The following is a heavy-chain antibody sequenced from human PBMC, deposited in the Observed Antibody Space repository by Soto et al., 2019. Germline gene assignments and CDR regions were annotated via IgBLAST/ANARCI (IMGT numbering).Heavy chain of an antibody. CDR3: ATIVGANDY. D-gene: IGHD1-26*01. CDR1: RASIYTYS. Sequence: SETLSLTCTVSRASIYTYSWTWIRQPAGKGLQWIGHIYSSGSANYSPSLKSRVSMSVDSSKNQISLKLSSVTAADTAVYYCATIVGANDYWGQGALVTVAS. CDR2: IYSSGSA. V-gene: IGHV4-4*07. J-gene: IGHJ4*02.